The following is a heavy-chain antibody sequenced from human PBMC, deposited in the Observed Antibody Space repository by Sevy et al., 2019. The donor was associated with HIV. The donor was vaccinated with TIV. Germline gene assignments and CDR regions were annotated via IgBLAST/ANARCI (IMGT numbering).Heavy chain of an antibody. CDR2: INHSGST. CDR1: GGSFSGYY. Sequence: SETLSLTCAVYGGSFSGYYWSWIRQPPGKGLEWIGEINHSGSTNYNPSLKSRVTISVDTSKNQFSLKLSSVTAADTAVYYCAVLGGSSSSYYYYYGMDVWGQGTTVTVSS. D-gene: IGHD6-6*01. CDR3: AVLGGSSSSYYYYYGMDV. J-gene: IGHJ6*02. V-gene: IGHV4-34*01.